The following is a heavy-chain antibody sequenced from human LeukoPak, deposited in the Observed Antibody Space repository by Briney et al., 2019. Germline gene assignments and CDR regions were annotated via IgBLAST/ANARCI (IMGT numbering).Heavy chain of an antibody. CDR3: ARGPNSNWSGLDF. CDR1: GFSYSGHW. V-gene: IGHV3-74*01. Sequence: GGSLRLSCTASGFSYSGHWMHWARQLPGKGLVWVSRISPTGSTTSYADSVKGRFTVSRDNAKNTLYLQVNNLRAEDTAVYYCARGPNSNWSGLDFWGQGTLLTVSS. D-gene: IGHD6-6*01. J-gene: IGHJ4*02. CDR2: ISPTGSTT.